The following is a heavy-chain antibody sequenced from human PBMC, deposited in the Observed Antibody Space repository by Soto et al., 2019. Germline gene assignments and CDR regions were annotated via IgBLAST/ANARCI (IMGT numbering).Heavy chain of an antibody. CDR1: GYTFTGDY. D-gene: IGHD3-10*01. J-gene: IGHJ4*02. V-gene: IGHV1-2*02. CDR2: INPNSGGT. Sequence: ASVKVSCKASGYTFTGDYMHWVRQAPGQGLEWMGWINPNSGGTDYAQKFQGRVTMTRDTSISTAYMELSSLTSDDTAVYYCARDPIGGGHQYYCDYWGQGTLVSVS. CDR3: ARDPIGGGHQYYCDY.